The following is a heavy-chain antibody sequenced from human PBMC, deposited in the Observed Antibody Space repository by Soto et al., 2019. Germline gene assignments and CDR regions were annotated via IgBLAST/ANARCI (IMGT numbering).Heavy chain of an antibody. CDR3: ARALPPELGSWAGDFDY. D-gene: IGHD1-26*01. CDR1: GYTFTSYA. CDR2: INAGNGNT. V-gene: IGHV1-3*01. J-gene: IGHJ4*02. Sequence: ASVKVSCKASGYTFTSYAMHWVRQAPGQRLEWMGWINAGNGNTKYSQKFQGRVTITRDTSASTAYMELSSLRSEDTAVYYCARALPPELGSWAGDFDYWGQGTLVTVSS.